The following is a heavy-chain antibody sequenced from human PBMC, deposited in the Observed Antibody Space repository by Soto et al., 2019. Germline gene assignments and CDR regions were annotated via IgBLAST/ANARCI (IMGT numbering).Heavy chain of an antibody. V-gene: IGHV3-15*07. CDR3: TTDRGQLWSTLEYYYYYYGMDV. CDR2: IKSKTDGGTT. D-gene: IGHD5-18*01. Sequence: GSLRLSCAASGFTFSNAWMNWVRQAPGKGLEWVGRIKSKTDGGTTDYAAPVKGRFTISRDDSKNTLYLQMNSLKTEDTAVYYCTTDRGQLWSTLEYYYYYYGMDVWGQGTTVTVSS. J-gene: IGHJ6*02. CDR1: GFTFSNAW.